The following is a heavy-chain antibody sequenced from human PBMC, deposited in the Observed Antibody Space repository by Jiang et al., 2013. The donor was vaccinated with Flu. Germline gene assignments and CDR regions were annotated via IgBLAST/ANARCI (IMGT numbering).Heavy chain of an antibody. CDR2: IYWDDDK. V-gene: IGHV2-5*02. J-gene: IGHJ6*04. Sequence: PTQTLTLTCTFSGFSLDTNGVAVGWIRQPPGEALEWLAVIYWDDDKRYSPSLKTRLSIDKDSSKNQVVLTVINMGPVDTATYYCAHSFRSAAGYGMDVWGKGTAVTVSS. CDR3: AHSFRSAAGYGMDV. D-gene: IGHD3-10*01. CDR1: GFSLDTNGVA.